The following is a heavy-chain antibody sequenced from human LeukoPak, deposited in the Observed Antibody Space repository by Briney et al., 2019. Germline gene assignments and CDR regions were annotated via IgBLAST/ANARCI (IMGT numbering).Heavy chain of an antibody. D-gene: IGHD2-15*01. V-gene: IGHV3-48*01. CDR2: ISSSSSTI. CDR3: AREWVAQFDY. Sequence: GGSLRLSCAASGFTFSSYSMNWVRQAPGKGLEWVSYISSSSSTIYYADSVKGRFTISRDNAKNSLYLQMNSLRAEDTAVYYCAREWVAQFDYWGQGTLVTVSS. CDR1: GFTFSSYS. J-gene: IGHJ4*02.